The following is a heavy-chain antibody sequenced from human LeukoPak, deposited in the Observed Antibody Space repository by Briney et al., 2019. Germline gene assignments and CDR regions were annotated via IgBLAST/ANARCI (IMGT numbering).Heavy chain of an antibody. J-gene: IGHJ4*02. V-gene: IGHV4-34*01. D-gene: IGHD3-10*01. CDR2: INHNGST. CDR1: GGSFSGYY. CDR3: ARVSRKPSITIVRGARSYFDY. Sequence: SETLSLTCAVSGGSFSGYYWSWIRQPPGKGLEWIGEINHNGSTNYNPSLKSRVTISVDTSKNQFSLKLSSVTAADTAVYYCARVSRKPSITIVRGARSYFDYWGQGTLVTVSS.